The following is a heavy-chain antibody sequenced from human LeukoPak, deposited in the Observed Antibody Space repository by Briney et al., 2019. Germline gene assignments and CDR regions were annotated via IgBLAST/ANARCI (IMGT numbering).Heavy chain of an antibody. CDR2: IKSKTDGGTT. CDR3: TTYYYYYMDV. CDR1: GFTFSTYE. V-gene: IGHV3-15*01. Sequence: GGSLRLSCAASGFTFSTYEINWVRQAPGKGLEWVGRIKSKTDGGTTDYAAPVKGRFTILRDDSKNMLYLQMNSLKTEDTAVYYCTTYYYYYMDVWGKGTTVTVSS. J-gene: IGHJ6*03.